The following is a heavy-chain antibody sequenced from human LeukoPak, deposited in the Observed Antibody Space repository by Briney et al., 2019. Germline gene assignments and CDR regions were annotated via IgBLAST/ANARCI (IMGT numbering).Heavy chain of an antibody. Sequence: GGSLRLSCAASGFTFSSYAMNWVRQAPGKGLEWVSSISSSSSYIYYADSVKGRFTISRDNAKNSLYLQMNSLRAEDTAVYYCARDAMSSYSGSYGYWGQGTLVTVSS. CDR2: ISSSSSYI. CDR3: ARDAMSSYSGSYGY. J-gene: IGHJ4*02. CDR1: GFTFSSYA. D-gene: IGHD1-26*01. V-gene: IGHV3-21*01.